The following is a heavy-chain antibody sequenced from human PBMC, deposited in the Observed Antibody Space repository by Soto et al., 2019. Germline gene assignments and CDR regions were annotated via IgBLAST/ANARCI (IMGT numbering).Heavy chain of an antibody. D-gene: IGHD5-12*01. CDR1: GAPITINY. CDR2: IYHSGST. V-gene: IGHV4-38-2*02. J-gene: IGHJ4*02. Sequence: SETLSLTCTVSGAPITINYWSWIRQPPGKGLEWIGSIYHSGSTYYNPSLKSRVTISVDTSKNQFSLKLSSVTAADTAVYYCARAGKYSGYDSGCFDYWGQGTLVTVSS. CDR3: ARAGKYSGYDSGCFDY.